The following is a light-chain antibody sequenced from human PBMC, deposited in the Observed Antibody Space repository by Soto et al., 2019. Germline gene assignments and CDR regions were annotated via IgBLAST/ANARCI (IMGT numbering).Light chain of an antibody. CDR1: ISDIGGYNF. Sequence: QSALTQPASVSGSPGQSITISCTGTISDIGGYNFISWYQHHPGKAPKLVIYDVNNRPSGISYRFSGSKSGNTASLTISGLQAEDEADYYCCSYAGRSTWDVVFGGGTKLTVL. CDR2: DVN. V-gene: IGLV2-14*01. CDR3: CSYAGRSTWDVV. J-gene: IGLJ2*01.